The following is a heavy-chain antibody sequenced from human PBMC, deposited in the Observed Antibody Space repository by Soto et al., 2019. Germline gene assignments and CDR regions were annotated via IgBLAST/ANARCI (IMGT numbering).Heavy chain of an antibody. CDR1: GYTFTSYG. V-gene: IGHV1-18*01. D-gene: IGHD2-2*02. CDR3: AREGYCSSTSCYTPYYYYYGMDV. J-gene: IGHJ6*02. Sequence: ASVKVSCKASGYTFTSYGISWVRQSPGQGLEWMGWISAYNGNTNYAQKLQGRVTMTTDTSTSTAYMELRSLRSDDTAAYYCAREGYCSSTSCYTPYYYYYGMDVWGQGTTVTVSS. CDR2: ISAYNGNT.